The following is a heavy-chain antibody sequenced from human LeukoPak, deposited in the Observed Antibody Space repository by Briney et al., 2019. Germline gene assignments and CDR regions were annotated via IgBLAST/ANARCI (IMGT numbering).Heavy chain of an antibody. Sequence: SETLSLTCAVYGGSFSGYYWSWIRQPPGKGLEWIGEINHSGSTNYNPSLKSRVTISVDTSKNQFSLKLSSVTAADTAVYYCARVAVAAYYFDYWGQGTLVTVSS. CDR2: INHSGST. V-gene: IGHV4-34*01. CDR1: GGSFSGYY. D-gene: IGHD6-19*01. J-gene: IGHJ4*02. CDR3: ARVAVAAYYFDY.